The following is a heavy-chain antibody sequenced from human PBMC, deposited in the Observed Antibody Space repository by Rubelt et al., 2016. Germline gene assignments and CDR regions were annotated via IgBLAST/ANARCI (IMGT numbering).Heavy chain of an antibody. CDR1: GGSFSDYH. CDR3: ARDLMVAGSSVGFDI. V-gene: IGHV3-33*08. J-gene: IGHJ3*02. CDR2: IWFDGSNK. Sequence: QVQLKQWGAGVLKPSETLSLTCAVYGGSFSDYHWSWIRQAPGKGLEWVAVIWFDGSNKKYADPVKGRFTISRDNAKNSLYRQVNILRAEDTAVYYCARDLMVAGSSVGFDIWSQGTMVTVSS. D-gene: IGHD6-19*01.